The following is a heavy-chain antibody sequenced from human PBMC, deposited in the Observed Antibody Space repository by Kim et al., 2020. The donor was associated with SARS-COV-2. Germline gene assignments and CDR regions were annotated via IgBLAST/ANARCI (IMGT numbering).Heavy chain of an antibody. D-gene: IGHD2-2*02. CDR3: AKGALGYCSSSSCYTGDY. Sequence: GGSLRLSCAASGFIFSNYAMTWVRQAPGKGLEWVSGISGSVGGRGGNTYYADSVKGRFTISRDNSKNTLYLQMNSLRAEDTAVYHCAKGALGYCSSSSCYTGDYWGQGTLAT. V-gene: IGHV3-23*01. CDR2: ISGSVGGRGGNT. J-gene: IGHJ4*02. CDR1: GFIFSNYA.